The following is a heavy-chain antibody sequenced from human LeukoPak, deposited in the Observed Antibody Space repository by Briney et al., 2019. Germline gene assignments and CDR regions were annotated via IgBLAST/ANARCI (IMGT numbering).Heavy chain of an antibody. CDR1: GGSFSGYY. Sequence: SETLSLTCAVYGGSFSGYYWSWIRQPPGKGLEWIGEINHSGSTNYNPSLKSRVTISVDTSKNQFSLKLSSVTAADTAVYYCARQGGVVVVPAATGNYYYMDVWGKGTTVTVSS. D-gene: IGHD2-2*01. J-gene: IGHJ6*03. CDR3: ARQGGVVVVPAATGNYYYMDV. V-gene: IGHV4-34*01. CDR2: INHSGST.